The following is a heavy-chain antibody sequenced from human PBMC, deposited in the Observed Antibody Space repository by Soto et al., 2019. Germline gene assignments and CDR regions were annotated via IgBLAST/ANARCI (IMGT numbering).Heavy chain of an antibody. D-gene: IGHD2-2*01. J-gene: IGHJ4*02. CDR3: VRYCSTTKCPFDY. V-gene: IGHV4-30-4*01. CDR2: IYYSGNT. Sequence: SETLSLTCTVSGGSISSGGSYWGWIRQPPGKGLEWIGYIYYSGNTYFNPSLKSRVTLSVDTSKNQFSLNLSSVTAADAAVYYCVRYCSTTKCPFDYWGQGTLVTVSS. CDR1: GGSISSGGSY.